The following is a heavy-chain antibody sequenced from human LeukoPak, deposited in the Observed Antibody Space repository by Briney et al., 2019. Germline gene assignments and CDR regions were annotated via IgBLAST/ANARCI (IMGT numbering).Heavy chain of an antibody. D-gene: IGHD6-6*01. CDR1: GGSISSSSYY. J-gene: IGHJ4*02. Sequence: SETLSLTCTVSGGSISSSSYYWGWIRQPPGKGLEWIGSIYHSGSTYYNPSLKSRVTISVDTSKNQFSLKLSSVTAADTAVYYCARLSIAARPHYFDYWGQGTLVTVSS. V-gene: IGHV4-39*01. CDR2: IYHSGST. CDR3: ARLSIAARPHYFDY.